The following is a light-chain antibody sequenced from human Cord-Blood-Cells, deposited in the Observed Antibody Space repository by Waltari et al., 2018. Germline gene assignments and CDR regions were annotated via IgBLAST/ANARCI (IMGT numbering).Light chain of an antibody. Sequence: DIQMTQSPSTLSASVGDRVTITCRASQSISSWLAWYHQKPGKAPKLLIYKASSLESGVPSRCSGSGSGTEFTLTISSLQPDDFATYYCQQYNSYTSFGQGTKLEIK. CDR1: QSISSW. J-gene: IGKJ2*03. CDR2: KAS. V-gene: IGKV1-5*03. CDR3: QQYNSYTS.